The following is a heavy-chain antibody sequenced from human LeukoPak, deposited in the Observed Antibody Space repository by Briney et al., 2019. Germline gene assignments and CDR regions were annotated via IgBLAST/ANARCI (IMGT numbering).Heavy chain of an antibody. D-gene: IGHD2-2*01. CDR3: AKDALGYCSSTSCPRKYYFDY. V-gene: IGHV3-23*01. CDR2: ISARGGST. Sequence: PGGSLRLSCAASGFTFSSYAMSWVRQAPGKGLEWVSAISARGGSTYYADSVKGRFTISRDNSKNTLYLQMNSLRAEDTAVYYCAKDALGYCSSTSCPRKYYFDYWGQGTLVTVSS. CDR1: GFTFSSYA. J-gene: IGHJ4*02.